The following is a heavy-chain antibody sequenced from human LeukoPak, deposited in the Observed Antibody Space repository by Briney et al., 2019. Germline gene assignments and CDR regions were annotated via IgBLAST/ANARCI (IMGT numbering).Heavy chain of an antibody. V-gene: IGHV4-61*02. Sequence: PSETLSLTCTVSGGSLSSGSYYWCWIRQPAGKGLEWIGRIYTSGSTNYNPSLKSRVTISADTSKNQFSLKLTSVTAADTAVYYCARDGDSGDYAYWGQGTLVTVSS. D-gene: IGHD4-17*01. CDR3: ARDGDSGDYAY. CDR2: IYTSGST. J-gene: IGHJ4*02. CDR1: GGSLSSGSYY.